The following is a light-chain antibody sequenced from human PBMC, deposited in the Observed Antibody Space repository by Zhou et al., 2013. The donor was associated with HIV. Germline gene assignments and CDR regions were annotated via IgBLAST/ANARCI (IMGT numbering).Light chain of an antibody. CDR3: QQYGTSPLT. J-gene: IGKJ4*01. CDR1: QTITDNY. V-gene: IGKV3-20*01. Sequence: EILMTQSPATLSLSPGDRATLSCRTSQTITDNYLAWYQQKPGQAPRLLIYGASSRATAIPDRFSGSGSGTDFTLTIDRLEPEDFAVYFCQQYGTSPLTFGGGTKVEIK. CDR2: GAS.